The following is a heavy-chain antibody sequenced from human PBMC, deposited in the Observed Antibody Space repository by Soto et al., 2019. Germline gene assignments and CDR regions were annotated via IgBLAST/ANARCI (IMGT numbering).Heavy chain of an antibody. V-gene: IGHV4-34*01. Sequence: KQSQTLSLTCAVYGGSFSGYYWSWIRQPPGKGLEWIGEINHSGSTNYNPSLKSRVTISVDTSKNQFSLKLSSVTAADTAVYYCARGGGLLWFGEKFRGKKQFDYWDQGTLVTVSS. CDR2: INHSGST. D-gene: IGHD3-10*01. J-gene: IGHJ4*02. CDR1: GGSFSGYY. CDR3: ARGGGLLWFGEKFRGKKQFDY.